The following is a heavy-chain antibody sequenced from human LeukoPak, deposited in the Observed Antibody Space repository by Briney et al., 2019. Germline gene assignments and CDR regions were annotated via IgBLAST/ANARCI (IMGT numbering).Heavy chain of an antibody. CDR3: AKDLLSRPDY. J-gene: IGHJ4*02. CDR2: ISGSGGST. Sequence: GGSLRLSCAASGFTFSSYAMSWVRQAPGKGLEWVSAISGSGGSTYYADSVKGRFTISRDNSKNTLYLQMDSLRAEDTAEYYCAKDLLSRPDYWGQGTLVTVSS. V-gene: IGHV3-23*01. D-gene: IGHD3-16*02. CDR1: GFTFSSYA.